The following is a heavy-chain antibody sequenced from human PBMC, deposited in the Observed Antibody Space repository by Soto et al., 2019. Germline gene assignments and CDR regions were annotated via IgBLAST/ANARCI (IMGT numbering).Heavy chain of an antibody. Sequence: SGPTLVNPTQTLTLTCTFSGFSLSTSLVVVGWILHPPGKSLECLALIYWNDDKRYSPSLKSRLTITKDTSKNQVVLTMTNMDPVDTAAYYCAHSGYGSGSYFSVNYGMDVWGQGTTVNVS. CDR1: GFSLSTSLVV. CDR2: IYWNDDK. D-gene: IGHD3-10*01. CDR3: AHSGYGSGSYFSVNYGMDV. V-gene: IGHV2-5*01. J-gene: IGHJ6*02.